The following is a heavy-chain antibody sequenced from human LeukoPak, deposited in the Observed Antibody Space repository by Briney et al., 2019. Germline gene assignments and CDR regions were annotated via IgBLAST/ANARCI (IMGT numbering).Heavy chain of an antibody. CDR2: ISSSGSTI. V-gene: IGHV3-11*01. CDR1: GFTFSDYY. CDR3: ARDPTTYTIFGVVITSNDYYGMDV. J-gene: IGHJ6*02. Sequence: GGSLRLSCAASGFTFSDYYMSWIRQAPGKGLEWVSYISSSGSTIYYADSMKGRFTISRDNAKNSLYLQMNSLRAEDTAVYYCARDPTTYTIFGVVITSNDYYGMDVWGQGTTVTVSS. D-gene: IGHD3-3*01.